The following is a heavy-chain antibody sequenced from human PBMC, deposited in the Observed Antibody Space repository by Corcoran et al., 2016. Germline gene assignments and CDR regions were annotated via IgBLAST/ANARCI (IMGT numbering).Heavy chain of an antibody. J-gene: IGHJ6*02. Sequence: EVQLVESGGGLVQPGVSLRLSCAASGFTFSSYSMNWVRQAPGKGLEWVSYISSRSSTIYYADSVKGRFTISRANAKNSLYLQMNSLRAADTVVYYCARGLSITMGRVTPSGMDVWGQGTTVTSSS. CDR2: ISSRSSTI. V-gene: IGHV3-48*04. CDR1: GFTFSSYS. CDR3: ARGLSITMGRVTPSGMDV. D-gene: IGHD3-10*01.